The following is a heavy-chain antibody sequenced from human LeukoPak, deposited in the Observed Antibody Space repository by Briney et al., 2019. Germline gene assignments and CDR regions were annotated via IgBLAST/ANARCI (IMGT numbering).Heavy chain of an antibody. CDR2: ISWNSGSI. D-gene: IGHD3-3*01. CDR1: GFTSDDYA. CDR3: AKDKSDFWSGYYTPFDY. J-gene: IGHJ4*02. V-gene: IGHV3-9*02. Sequence: GGSLRLSCAASGFTSDDYAMHWVRQAPGKGLEWVSGISWNSGSIGYADSVKGRFTISRDNAKNSLYLQMNSLRAEDTALYYCAKDKSDFWSGYYTPFDYWGQGTLVTVSS.